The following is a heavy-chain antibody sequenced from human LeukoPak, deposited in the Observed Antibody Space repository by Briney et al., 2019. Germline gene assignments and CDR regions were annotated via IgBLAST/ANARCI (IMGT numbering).Heavy chain of an antibody. CDR3: AKDSSITMIVTLLFDY. Sequence: GGSLRLSCAASGFTFSSYAMSWVRQAPGKGLEWVSAISGSGGSTYYADSVKGRFTISRDNSKNTLYLQMNSLRAEDTAVYYCAKDSSITMIVTLLFDYWGQGTLVTVSS. J-gene: IGHJ4*02. CDR2: ISGSGGST. V-gene: IGHV3-23*01. CDR1: GFTFSSYA. D-gene: IGHD3-22*01.